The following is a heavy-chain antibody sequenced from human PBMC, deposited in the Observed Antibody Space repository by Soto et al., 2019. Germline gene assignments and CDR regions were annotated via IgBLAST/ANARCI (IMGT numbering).Heavy chain of an antibody. V-gene: IGHV1-69*01. CDR1: GGTFSSYA. CDR3: ASTYKRAFVVKYYFDY. CDR2: IIPIFGTA. J-gene: IGHJ4*02. D-gene: IGHD1-1*01. Sequence: QVQLVQSGAEVKKPGSSVKVSCKASGGTFSSYAISWVRQAPGQGLEWMGGIIPIFGTANYAQKFQGRVTITADESTSTAYMELSSLRSEDTAVYYCASTYKRAFVVKYYFDYWGQGTLVTVSS.